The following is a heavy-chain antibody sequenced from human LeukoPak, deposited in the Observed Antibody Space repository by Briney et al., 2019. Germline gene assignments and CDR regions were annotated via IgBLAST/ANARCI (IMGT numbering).Heavy chain of an antibody. CDR3: AKGSQWLIHY. Sequence: GGSLRLSCAASGFTFSAYALHWVRQAPGKGLEWVSLISGDGTSTYYADSVKGRFTISRDNSKNSLYLQVNSLRTDDTALYYCAKGSQWLIHYWGQGTLVTVSS. D-gene: IGHD6-19*01. CDR1: GFTFSAYA. CDR2: ISGDGTST. V-gene: IGHV3-43*02. J-gene: IGHJ4*02.